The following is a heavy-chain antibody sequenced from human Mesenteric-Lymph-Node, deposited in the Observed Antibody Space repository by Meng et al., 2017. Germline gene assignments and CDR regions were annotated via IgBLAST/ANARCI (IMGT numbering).Heavy chain of an antibody. V-gene: IGHV4-4*02. Sequence: HVDLRDSGPGLVKPSGTLSLTCAVSGGSIGITHWWTWVRQTPGKGLEWIGEIYQSGTTHYDPSHKSRFTISVDKSKNQFSLELSSVTAADTAVYYCAGVSFLGSGSYYNIDYWGQGTLVTVSS. D-gene: IGHD3-10*01. CDR3: AGVSFLGSGSYYNIDY. CDR2: IYQSGTT. CDR1: GGSIGITHW. J-gene: IGHJ4*02.